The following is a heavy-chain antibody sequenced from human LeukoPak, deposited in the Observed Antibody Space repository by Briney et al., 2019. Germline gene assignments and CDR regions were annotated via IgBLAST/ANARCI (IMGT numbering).Heavy chain of an antibody. J-gene: IGHJ4*02. CDR2: ISYDGSNK. CDR1: GFTFSSYA. V-gene: IGHV3-30-3*01. Sequence: GGSLRLSCAASGFTFSSYAMHWVRQAPGKGLEWVAVISYDGSNKYYADSVKGRFTISRDNSKNTLYLQMNSLRAEDTAVYYCARDGDGSYYWGQGTLVTVSS. D-gene: IGHD3-10*01. CDR3: ARDGDGSYY.